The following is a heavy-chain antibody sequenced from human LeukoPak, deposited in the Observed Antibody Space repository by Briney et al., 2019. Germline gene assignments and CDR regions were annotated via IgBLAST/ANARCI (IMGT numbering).Heavy chain of an antibody. CDR2: INPKNGDS. CDR3: ARAGYDYGDSIDF. V-gene: IGHV1-2*02. J-gene: IGHJ4*02. Sequence: ASVKVSCKASGYPFTTYYIHWVRQAPGQGLEWMGCINPKNGDSKYAQKFQGRVTMTRATSIATAYMEVSRLTSDDTAVYFCARAGYDYGDSIDFWGQGTLVTVSS. CDR1: GYPFTTYY. D-gene: IGHD4-17*01.